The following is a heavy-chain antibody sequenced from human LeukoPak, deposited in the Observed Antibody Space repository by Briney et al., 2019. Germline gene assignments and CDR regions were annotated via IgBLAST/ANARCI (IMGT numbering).Heavy chain of an antibody. J-gene: IGHJ4*02. CDR3: ARGSTATPYYFDY. CDR2: ISYSGST. V-gene: IGHV4-59*12. CDR1: GGSISSYY. Sequence: PSETLSLTCAVSGGSISSYYWTWIRQPPGKGLEWIGYISYSGSTNYNPSLKSRVTMSLDTSKKQFSLKLSSVSAADTAVYYCARGSTATPYYFDYWGQGTLVTVSS. D-gene: IGHD4-17*01.